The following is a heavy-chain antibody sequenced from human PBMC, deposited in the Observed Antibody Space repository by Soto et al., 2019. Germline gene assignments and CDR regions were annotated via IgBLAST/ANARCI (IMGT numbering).Heavy chain of an antibody. J-gene: IGHJ4*02. Sequence: QVQLYESGPGLVQPSQTLSLSCTVSGASVSTGVYYWTWIRQHPGKGLEWIGYIDNTGSAYYNPSLTGRVDISVDTSKNPFSLNLQSLTAADTAFYYCAGAVSDFDVRRYRTSYFDQWGQGILVTVSS. CDR1: GASVSTGVYY. D-gene: IGHD3-10*02. CDR2: IDNTGSA. V-gene: IGHV4-31*03. CDR3: AGAVSDFDVRRYRTSYFDQ.